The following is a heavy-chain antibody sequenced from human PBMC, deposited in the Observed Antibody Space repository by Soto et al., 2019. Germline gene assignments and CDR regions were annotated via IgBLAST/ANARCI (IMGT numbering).Heavy chain of an antibody. V-gene: IGHV3-7*05. D-gene: IGHD3-22*01. J-gene: IGHJ4*02. CDR1: GFTFSSDW. CDR2: INQDGREK. Sequence: EVQLVESGGGLVQPGGSLRLSCAASGFTFSSDWMSWVRQAPGQGLEWVANINQDGREKYYVDFVKGRFTISRDNAKTSLYLQMNSLRAEDTVVYYCARDGGYSGYYLNDYWGQGTLVTVSS. CDR3: ARDGGYSGYYLNDY.